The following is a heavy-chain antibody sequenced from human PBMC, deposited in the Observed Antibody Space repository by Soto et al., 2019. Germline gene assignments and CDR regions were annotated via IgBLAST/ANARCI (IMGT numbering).Heavy chain of an antibody. CDR1: GFTFDDYA. D-gene: IGHD3-9*01. V-gene: IGHV3-9*01. CDR3: AGTHYDILTGYPAPFDY. J-gene: IGHJ4*02. Sequence: PGGSLRLSCAASGFTFDDYAMHWVRQAPGKGLEWVSGISWNSGSIGYADSVKGRFTISRDNAKNSLYLQMNSLRAEDTAVYYCAGTHYDILTGYPAPFDYWGQGTLVTVSS. CDR2: ISWNSGSI.